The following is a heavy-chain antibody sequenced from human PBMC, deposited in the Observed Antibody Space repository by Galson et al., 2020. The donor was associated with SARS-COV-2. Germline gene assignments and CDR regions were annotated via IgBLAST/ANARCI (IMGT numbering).Heavy chain of an antibody. J-gene: IGHJ4*02. V-gene: IGHV4-39*01. CDR3: ARSGSYFTPFDY. Sequence: SETLSLTCTVSGGSISSTSPYWGWIRQPPGKGLEWIGSIHYSGSTYHNPSLKSRVTIPVDTSKNQFSLKLSSVTAADTAVYYCARSGSYFTPFDYWGQGTLVTVSS. CDR1: GGSISSTSPY. D-gene: IGHD1-26*01. CDR2: IHYSGST.